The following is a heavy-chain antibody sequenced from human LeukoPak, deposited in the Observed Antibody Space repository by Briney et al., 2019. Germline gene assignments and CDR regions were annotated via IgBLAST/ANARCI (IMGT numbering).Heavy chain of an antibody. D-gene: IGHD6-13*01. CDR1: GFTFSSYS. CDR2: ISSSSSYI. J-gene: IGHJ6*02. Sequence: GSLRLSCAASGFTFSSYSMNWVRQAPGKGLAWVSSISSSSSYIYYADSVKGRFTISRDNAKNSLYLQMNSLRAEDTAVYYCARDADSSSWSMYYYYGMDVWGQGTTVTVSS. CDR3: ARDADSSSWSMYYYYGMDV. V-gene: IGHV3-21*01.